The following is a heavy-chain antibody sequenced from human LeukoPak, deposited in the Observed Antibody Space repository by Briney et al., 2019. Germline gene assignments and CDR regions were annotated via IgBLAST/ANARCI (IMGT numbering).Heavy chain of an antibody. CDR3: ARVVYSSGWVPY. V-gene: IGHV3-48*03. Sequence: GGSLRLSCAASGFTFRSYEVNWVRQAPGKGLESVSYISSSGSTIHYADSVKGRFTISRDNAKNSLYLQMNSLRAEDTAVYYCARVVYSSGWVPYWGQGTLVTVSS. CDR2: ISSSGSTI. J-gene: IGHJ4*02. CDR1: GFTFRSYE. D-gene: IGHD6-19*01.